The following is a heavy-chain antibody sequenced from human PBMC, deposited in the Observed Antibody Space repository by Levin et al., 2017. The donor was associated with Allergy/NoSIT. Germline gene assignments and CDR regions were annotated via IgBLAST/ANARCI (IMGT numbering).Heavy chain of an antibody. Sequence: GGSLRLSCAASGFTFSSHAMHWVRQAPGKGLEWVAVISYDGSNKYYADSVKGRFTISRDSSKNTLYLQMNSLRAEDTAVYYCARASSGYPIGPFDYWGQGTLVTVSS. CDR2: ISYDGSNK. V-gene: IGHV3-30*04. J-gene: IGHJ4*02. CDR1: GFTFSSHA. CDR3: ARASSGYPIGPFDY. D-gene: IGHD3-3*01.